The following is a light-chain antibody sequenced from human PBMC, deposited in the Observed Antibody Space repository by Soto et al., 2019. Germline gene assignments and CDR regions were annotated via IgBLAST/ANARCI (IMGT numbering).Light chain of an antibody. J-gene: IGKJ1*01. CDR2: DAS. CDR3: QQYNSYPWT. V-gene: IGKV1-5*01. CDR1: QSVSSK. Sequence: MTQSPATVSVSPGERVTLSCRASQSVSSKLAWYQQKPGKAPKLLIYDASSLESGVPSRFSGSGSGTEFTLTISSLQPDDFATYYCQQYNSYPWTFGQGTKVEIK.